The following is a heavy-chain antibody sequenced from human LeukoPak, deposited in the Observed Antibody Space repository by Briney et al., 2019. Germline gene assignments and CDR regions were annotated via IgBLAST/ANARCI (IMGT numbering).Heavy chain of an antibody. D-gene: IGHD3-3*01. V-gene: IGHV1-69*13. CDR1: GGTFSKYT. CDR3: ARGVYYDFWSGYPPIDIYYYYYYGMDV. J-gene: IGHJ6*02. Sequence: GASVKVSCKASGGTFSKYTISWVRQRPGQGLGWMGGITPLLGTANYAQKFQGRVTITADESASTAYMELSSLRSEDTAVYYCARGVYYDFWSGYPPIDIYYYYYYGMDVWGQGTTVTVSS. CDR2: ITPLLGTA.